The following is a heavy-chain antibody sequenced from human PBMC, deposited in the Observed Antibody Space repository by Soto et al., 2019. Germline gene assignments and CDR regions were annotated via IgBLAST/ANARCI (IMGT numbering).Heavy chain of an antibody. Sequence: QVQLVESGGGVVQPGRSLRLSCAASGFTFSSYGMHWVRQAPGKGLEWVAVISYDGSNKYYADSVKGRFTISRDNSKNTLYLQMNSLRAEDTAVYCCAKDTYDSSGYYYDWYFDLWGRGTLVTVSS. D-gene: IGHD3-22*01. J-gene: IGHJ2*01. CDR1: GFTFSSYG. CDR2: ISYDGSNK. V-gene: IGHV3-30*18. CDR3: AKDTYDSSGYYYDWYFDL.